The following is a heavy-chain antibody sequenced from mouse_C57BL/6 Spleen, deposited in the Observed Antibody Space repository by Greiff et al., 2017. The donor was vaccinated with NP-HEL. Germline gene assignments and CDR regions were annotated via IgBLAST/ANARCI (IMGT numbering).Heavy chain of an antibody. V-gene: IGHV1-26*01. D-gene: IGHD2-2*01. Sequence: VQLQQSGPELVKPGASVKISCKASGYTFTDYYMNWVKQSHGKSLEWIGDINPNNGGTSYNQKFKGKATLTVDKSSSTAYMELRRLKSEDSAVYYCARYGYERYFDVWGTGTTVTVSS. J-gene: IGHJ1*03. CDR1: GYTFTDYY. CDR3: ARYGYERYFDV. CDR2: INPNNGGT.